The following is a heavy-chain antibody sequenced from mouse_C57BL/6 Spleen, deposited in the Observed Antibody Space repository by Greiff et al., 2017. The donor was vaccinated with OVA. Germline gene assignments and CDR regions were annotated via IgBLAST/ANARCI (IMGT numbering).Heavy chain of an antibody. Sequence: EVQLQQSGGGLVQPKGSLKLSCAASGFTFNTYAMHWVRQAPGKGLEWVARIRSKSSNYATYYADSVKDRFTISRDDSQSMLYLQMNNLKTEDTAMYYCVRDYYGSSSAWFAYWGQGTLVTVSA. D-gene: IGHD1-1*01. CDR3: VRDYYGSSSAWFAY. V-gene: IGHV10-3*01. CDR2: IRSKSSNYAT. J-gene: IGHJ3*01. CDR1: GFTFNTYA.